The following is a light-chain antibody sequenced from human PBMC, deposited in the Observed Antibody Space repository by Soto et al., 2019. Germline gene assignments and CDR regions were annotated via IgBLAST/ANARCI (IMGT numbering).Light chain of an antibody. CDR3: QQRSNWPLT. CDR1: RGFGSN. J-gene: IGKJ4*01. V-gene: IGKV3-11*01. CDR2: DAS. Sequence: EIVLTQSPATLFCSPGERATLSCRPSRGFGSNLAWYQQKPGQAPRLLIYDASNRATGIPARFSGSGSGTDFTLTISSLEPEDFAVYYCQQRSNWPLTFGGGTKVEIK.